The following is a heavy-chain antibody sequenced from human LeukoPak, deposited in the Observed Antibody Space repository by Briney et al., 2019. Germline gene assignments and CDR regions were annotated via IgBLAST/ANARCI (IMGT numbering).Heavy chain of an antibody. CDR3: ARVRANWYEDY. CDR1: FHLKWLW. CDR2: ITTTFYT. Sequence: GSLETFLSRPWFHLKWLWFQLVRQGPGEGLGVVSSITTTFYTYYTDSVKCRFTISRDNAKNSLYLQMISLRAEDTAVYYCARVRANWYEDYWGQGTLVTVSS. J-gene: IGHJ4*02. V-gene: IGHV3-21*01. D-gene: IGHD6-13*01.